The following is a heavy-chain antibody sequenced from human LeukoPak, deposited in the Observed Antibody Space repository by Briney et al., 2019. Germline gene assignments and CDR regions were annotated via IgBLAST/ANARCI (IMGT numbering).Heavy chain of an antibody. D-gene: IGHD6-19*01. Sequence: SETLSLTCTVSGGSISSSSYYWGWIRQPPGKGLEWIGSIYYSGSTYYNPSLKSRVTISVDTSKNQFSLKLSSVAAADTAVYYCARDHGFPYSSGWTGPYYFDYWGQGTLVTVSS. J-gene: IGHJ4*02. CDR3: ARDHGFPYSSGWTGPYYFDY. CDR2: IYYSGST. V-gene: IGHV4-39*07. CDR1: GGSISSSSYY.